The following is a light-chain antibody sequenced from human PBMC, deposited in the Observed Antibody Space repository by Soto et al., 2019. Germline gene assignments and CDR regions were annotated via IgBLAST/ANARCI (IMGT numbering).Light chain of an antibody. CDR1: QTISTW. Sequence: DIQVTQSPPTLSASVGYRVTMTCRASQTISTWIAWYQHKPGKAPKLLIYAASSLQSGVPAMFSGSGSLTDFDLTISSLQPEDFVTYYCQQSYSTPITFGQGTRLEIK. J-gene: IGKJ5*01. V-gene: IGKV1-39*01. CDR3: QQSYSTPIT. CDR2: AAS.